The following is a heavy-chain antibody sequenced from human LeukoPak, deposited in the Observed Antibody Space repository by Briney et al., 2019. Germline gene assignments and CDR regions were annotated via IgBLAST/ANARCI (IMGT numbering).Heavy chain of an antibody. Sequence: PGGSLRLSCAASGFTFSNAWMSWVRQSPGKGLEWVGRIKSKTDGGTTDYAAPVKGRFTISRDDSKNTLYMQMNSLRAEDTAVYYCAKVSATLGFDYWGQGTLVTVSS. J-gene: IGHJ4*02. CDR3: AKVSATLGFDY. V-gene: IGHV3-15*01. CDR2: IKSKTDGGTT. CDR1: GFTFSNAW. D-gene: IGHD1-26*01.